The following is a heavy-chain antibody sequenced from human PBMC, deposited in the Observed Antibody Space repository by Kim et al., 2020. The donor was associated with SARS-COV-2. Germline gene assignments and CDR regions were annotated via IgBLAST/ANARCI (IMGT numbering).Heavy chain of an antibody. CDR1: GFTFSSYA. Sequence: GGSLRLSCAASGFTFSSYAMHWVRQAPGKGLEWVAVISYDGSNKYYADSVKGRFTISRDNSKNTLYLQMNSLRAEDTAVYYCARDSRQWLVRFYWYFDLWGRGTLVTVSS. D-gene: IGHD6-19*01. CDR2: ISYDGSNK. V-gene: IGHV3-30-3*01. J-gene: IGHJ2*01. CDR3: ARDSRQWLVRFYWYFDL.